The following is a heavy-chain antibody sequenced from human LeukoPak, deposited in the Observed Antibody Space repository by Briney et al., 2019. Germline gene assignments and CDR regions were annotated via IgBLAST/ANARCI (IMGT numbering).Heavy chain of an antibody. Sequence: GGSLRLSCAASGFTFSNYEMNWVRQAPGKRLDWVTYITGSSSPIYYADSVRGRFTISRDNAKKSLYLQMNSLRAEDTAVYYCARGFCSATSCYSRPDYWGQGTLVTVSS. CDR1: GFTFSNYE. J-gene: IGHJ4*02. V-gene: IGHV3-48*03. CDR3: ARGFCSATSCYSRPDY. CDR2: ITGSSSPI. D-gene: IGHD2-15*01.